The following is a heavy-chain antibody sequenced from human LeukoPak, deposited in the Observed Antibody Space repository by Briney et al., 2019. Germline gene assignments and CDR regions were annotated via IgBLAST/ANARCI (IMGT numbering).Heavy chain of an antibody. Sequence: GGSLRLSCAASGFTFSSYAMHWVRQAPGKGLEWVAVISYDGSNKYYADSVKGRFTISRDNSKNTLYLQMNSLRAEDTAVYYCARGYCSSTSCYTPSFDYWGQGTLVTVSS. CDR3: ARGYCSSTSCYTPSFDY. CDR1: GFTFSSYA. D-gene: IGHD2-2*02. CDR2: ISYDGSNK. J-gene: IGHJ4*02. V-gene: IGHV3-30-3*01.